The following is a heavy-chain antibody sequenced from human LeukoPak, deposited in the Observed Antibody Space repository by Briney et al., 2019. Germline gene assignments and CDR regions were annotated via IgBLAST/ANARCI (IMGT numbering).Heavy chain of an antibody. CDR1: GFNFDDYG. CDR2: INWNGGST. CDR3: ARDIPVVIGSANWFDS. D-gene: IGHD2-21*01. J-gene: IGHJ5*01. Sequence: GGSLRLSCAASGFNFDDYGMTWVRQAPGKWLEWVSGINWNGGSTSYAGSVKGRFSISRDNAKNSLYLQMNSLRAEDTAFYYCARDIPVVIGSANWFDSWGQGTLVTVSS. V-gene: IGHV3-20*04.